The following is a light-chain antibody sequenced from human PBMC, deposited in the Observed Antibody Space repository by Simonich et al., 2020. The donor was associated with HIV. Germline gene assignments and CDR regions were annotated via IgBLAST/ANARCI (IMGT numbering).Light chain of an antibody. V-gene: IGKV3-15*01. J-gene: IGKJ2*01. CDR2: GAS. CDR3: QQYNNWPLYT. CDR1: QSFSSN. Sequence: IVMTQSPASLSVSPGERATLSCRASQSFSSNLAWYQQKAGQAPRLLIYGASTRATGIPARFSGSGSGTEFTLTISSMQSEDFAVDYCQQYNNWPLYTFGRGTKLEIK.